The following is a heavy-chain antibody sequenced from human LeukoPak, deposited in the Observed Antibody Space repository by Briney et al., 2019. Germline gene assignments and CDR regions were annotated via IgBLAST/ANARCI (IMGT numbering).Heavy chain of an antibody. CDR2: IKPGGNEK. CDR3: ATFRFLGT. Sequence: PGGSLRLSCEASGFTFNNYWMTWVRQGPGKGLEWVANIKPGGNEKYYVDSVKGRFTISRDNVKNSLYLQMNSLRAEDTAIYYCATFRFLGTWGQGTMVTVSP. J-gene: IGHJ3*01. CDR1: GFTFNNYW. D-gene: IGHD3-3*01. V-gene: IGHV3-7*03.